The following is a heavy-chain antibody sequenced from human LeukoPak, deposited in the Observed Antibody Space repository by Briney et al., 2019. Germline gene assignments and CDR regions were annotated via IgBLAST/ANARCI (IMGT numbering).Heavy chain of an antibody. V-gene: IGHV3-43D*03. D-gene: IGHD3-10*01. CDR2: ISWDGGST. CDR1: GFTFDDYA. Sequence: GGSLRLSCAASGFTFDDYAMHWVRQAPGKGLEWVSLISWDGGSTYYADSVKGRFTISRDNAKNSLYLQMNSLRAEDTALYYCARDYGSGSYHVRGSFDYWGQGTLVTVSS. CDR3: ARDYGSGSYHVRGSFDY. J-gene: IGHJ4*02.